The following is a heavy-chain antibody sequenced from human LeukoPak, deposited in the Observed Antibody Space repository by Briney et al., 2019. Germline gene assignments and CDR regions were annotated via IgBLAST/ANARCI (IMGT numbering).Heavy chain of an antibody. CDR2: INHSGST. V-gene: IGHV4-34*01. CDR3: ARQSTVTYHFDY. Sequence: PSETLSLTCAVYGGSFSGYYWSWIRQPPGKGLEWIGEINHSGSTNYNPSLKSRVTILVDTSKNQFSLKLNSVTAADTAIYYCARQSTVTYHFDYWGQGTLVSVSS. D-gene: IGHD4-17*01. CDR1: GGSFSGYY. J-gene: IGHJ4*02.